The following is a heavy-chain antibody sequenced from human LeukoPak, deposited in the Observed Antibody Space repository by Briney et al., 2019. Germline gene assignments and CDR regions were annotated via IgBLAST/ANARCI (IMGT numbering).Heavy chain of an antibody. CDR2: ISSSTTTTI. V-gene: IGHV3-48*01. D-gene: IGHD1-26*01. CDR3: ARSRSGSYFDY. J-gene: IGHJ4*02. CDR1: GFTFSIYS. Sequence: GGSLRLSCAASGFTFSIYSMNWVRQAPGKGLEWVSYISSSTTTTIYYADSVKGRFTISRDNAKNSLYLQINSLGAEDTAVFYCARSRSGSYFDYWGQGTLVTVSS.